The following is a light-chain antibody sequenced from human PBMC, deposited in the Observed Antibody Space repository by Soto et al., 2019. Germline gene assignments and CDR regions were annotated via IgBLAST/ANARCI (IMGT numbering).Light chain of an antibody. CDR1: QDISNY. V-gene: IGKV1-33*01. CDR3: QHYDNLCT. CDR2: DAS. J-gene: IGKJ2*02. Sequence: DIQMTQSPSSLSASVGDRVTITCQASQDISNYLNWYQQKPGKAPKLLIYDASNLETGVPSRFSGSGSGTNFTFTISSLQPEDIATYYCQHYDNLCTFSQGTKLEIK.